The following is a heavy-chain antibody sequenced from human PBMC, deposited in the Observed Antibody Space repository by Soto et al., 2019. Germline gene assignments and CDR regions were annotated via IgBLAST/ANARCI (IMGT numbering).Heavy chain of an antibody. V-gene: IGHV3-33*01. CDR1: GFTFSSYG. CDR3: ARETIVENNNYYFDY. CDR2: IWYDGSNK. D-gene: IGHD1-26*01. J-gene: IGHJ4*02. Sequence: PGGSLRLSCAASGFTFSSYGMHWVRQAPGKGLEWVAVIWYDGSNKYYADSVKGRFTIPRDNSKNTLYLQMNSLRAEDTAVYYFARETIVENNNYYFDYWGQGTLVTVSS.